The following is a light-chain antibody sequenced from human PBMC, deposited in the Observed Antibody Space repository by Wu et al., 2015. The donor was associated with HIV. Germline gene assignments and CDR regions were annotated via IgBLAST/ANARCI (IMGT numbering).Light chain of an antibody. V-gene: IGKV1-12*01. Sequence: DIQMTQSPSSVSASVGDRVTITCRASQGIRSWLAWYQQKPGKAPKLLIYAASSLQSGVPSRFGGSKSGTDFTLTINSLQPEDFATYYCQQANSFPYTFGQGTKLETK. J-gene: IGKJ2*01. CDR3: QQANSFPYT. CDR1: QGIRSW. CDR2: AAS.